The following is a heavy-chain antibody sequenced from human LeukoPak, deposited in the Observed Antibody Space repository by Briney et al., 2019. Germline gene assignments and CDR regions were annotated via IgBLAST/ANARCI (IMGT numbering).Heavy chain of an antibody. CDR1: GFTFSSYA. Sequence: GGSLRLSCAASGFTFSSYAMSWVRQAPGKGLEWVSAISGSGGSTYYADSVKGRFTISRDNAKNTLYLQMNSLRAEDTAVYYCAVSGYSYGFDYWGQGTLVTVSS. J-gene: IGHJ4*02. D-gene: IGHD5-18*01. V-gene: IGHV3-23*01. CDR2: ISGSGGST. CDR3: AVSGYSYGFDY.